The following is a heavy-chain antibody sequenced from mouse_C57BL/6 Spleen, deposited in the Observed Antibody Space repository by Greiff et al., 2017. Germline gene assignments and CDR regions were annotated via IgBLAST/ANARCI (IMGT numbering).Heavy chain of an antibody. V-gene: IGHV1-15*01. CDR3: TREDDVYYGNFFDY. J-gene: IGHJ2*01. CDR1: GYTFTDYE. D-gene: IGHD2-1*01. CDR2: IDPETGGT. Sequence: QVQLQQSGAELVRPGASVTLSCKASGYTFTDYEMHWVKQTPVHGLEWIGAIDPETGGTAYNQKFKGKAILTADKSSSTAYMELRSLTSEDSAVYYCTREDDVYYGNFFDYWGQGTTLTVSS.